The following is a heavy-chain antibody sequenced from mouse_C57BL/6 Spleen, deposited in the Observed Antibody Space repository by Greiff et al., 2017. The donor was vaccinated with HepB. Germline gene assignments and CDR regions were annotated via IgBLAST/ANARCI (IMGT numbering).Heavy chain of an antibody. CDR2: IDPANGNT. V-gene: IGHV14-3*01. J-gene: IGHJ1*03. D-gene: IGHD2-1*01. CDR3: ARGYGNYKGYFDV. Sequence: VQLQQSVAELVRPGASVKLSCTASGFYIKNTYMHWVKQRPEQGLEWIGRIDPANGNTKYAPKFQGKATITADTSSNTAYLQLSSLTSEDTAIYYCARGYGNYKGYFDVWGTGTTVTVSS. CDR1: GFYIKNTY.